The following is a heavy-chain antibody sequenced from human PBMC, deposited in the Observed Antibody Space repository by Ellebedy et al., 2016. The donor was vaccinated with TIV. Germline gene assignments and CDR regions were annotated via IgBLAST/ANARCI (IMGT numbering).Heavy chain of an antibody. CDR3: ARGFSARYCSSASCYQSYYYYGMDV. D-gene: IGHD2-2*01. CDR1: GFTFSSYS. Sequence: GESLKISCAASGFTFSSYSMNWVRQAPGKGLEWVSIIYSGGSTYYADSVKGRFTISRDNSKNTLYLQMNSLRAEDTAVYYCARGFSARYCSSASCYQSYYYYGMDVWGQGTTVTVSS. J-gene: IGHJ6*02. V-gene: IGHV3-66*01. CDR2: IYSGGST.